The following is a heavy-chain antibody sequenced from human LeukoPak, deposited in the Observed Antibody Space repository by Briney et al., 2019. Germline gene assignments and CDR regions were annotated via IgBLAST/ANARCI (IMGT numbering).Heavy chain of an antibody. Sequence: PSETLSLTCIVSRGSISSGSYYWSWIRQPAGKGLECIGRIYTSGSTNYNPSLKSRVTISVDTSKNQFSLKLSSVTAADTAVYYCARDSRITMIVVPFDIWGQGTMVTVSS. J-gene: IGHJ3*02. V-gene: IGHV4-61*02. D-gene: IGHD3-22*01. CDR3: ARDSRITMIVVPFDI. CDR1: RGSISSGSYY. CDR2: IYTSGST.